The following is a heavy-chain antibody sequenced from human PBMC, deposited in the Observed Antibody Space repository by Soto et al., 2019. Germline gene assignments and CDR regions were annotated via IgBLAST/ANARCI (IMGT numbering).Heavy chain of an antibody. CDR1: VGTFSSDA. V-gene: IGHV1-69*01. D-gene: IGHD6-6*01. Sequence: QVQLVQSGAEVKKPGSSVKVSCKASVGTFSSDAISWVRQAPGQGLEWMGGINPIFGTANYAQKFQGRVTITAEESTSTAYMALISLRSEYTAVYSCARDRALAARPNWYFDLWGRGTLVTVSS. CDR3: ARDRALAARPNWYFDL. CDR2: INPIFGTA. J-gene: IGHJ2*01.